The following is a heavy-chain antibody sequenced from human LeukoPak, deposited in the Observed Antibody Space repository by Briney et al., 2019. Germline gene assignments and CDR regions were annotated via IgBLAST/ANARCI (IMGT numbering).Heavy chain of an antibody. D-gene: IGHD5-24*01. V-gene: IGHV1-2*02. Sequence: ASVKVSCKASGYTFTGYYMHWVRQAPGQGLEWMGWINPNSGGTNYAQKFQGRVTMTRDTSISTAYMELSRLRSDDTAVYYCATEEHGYNFHAFDIWGQGTMVTVSS. CDR2: INPNSGGT. CDR3: ATEEHGYNFHAFDI. J-gene: IGHJ3*02. CDR1: GYTFTGYY.